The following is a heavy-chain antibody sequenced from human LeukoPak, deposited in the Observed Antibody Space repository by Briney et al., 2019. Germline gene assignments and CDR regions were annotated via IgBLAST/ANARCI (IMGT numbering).Heavy chain of an antibody. CDR3: SRDSLPHYSFYYYYYYMDV. CDR1: GFTFSSYW. Sequence: GGSLRLSCAASGFTFSSYWMSWVRQAPGKGLEWVANIKQDGSEKYYVDSVKGRFTISRDNAKNSLYLQMNSLRAEDTAVYYCSRDSLPHYSFYYYYYYMDVWGKGTTVTVSS. V-gene: IGHV3-7*01. J-gene: IGHJ6*03. CDR2: IKQDGSEK. D-gene: IGHD3-10*01.